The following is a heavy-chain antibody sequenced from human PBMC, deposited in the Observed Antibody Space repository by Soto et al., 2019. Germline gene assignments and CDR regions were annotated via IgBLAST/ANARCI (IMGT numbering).Heavy chain of an antibody. V-gene: IGHV3-23*01. CDR2: ITSSGGST. CDR3: AKVGITGTKYFEY. J-gene: IGHJ4*02. CDR1: VLTFSSYG. Sequence: GGSLRLSCAASVLTFSSYGMSWVRQAPGKGLEWVSSITSSGGSTYYADSVKGRFTISRDNSKNTLYLQMNSLRAEDTAVYYCAKVGITGTKYFEYWGQGTLVTVSS. D-gene: IGHD1-20*01.